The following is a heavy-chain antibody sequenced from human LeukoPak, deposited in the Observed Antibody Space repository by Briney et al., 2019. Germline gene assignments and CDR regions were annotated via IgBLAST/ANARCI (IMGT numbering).Heavy chain of an antibody. D-gene: IGHD6-13*01. V-gene: IGHV3-7*03. CDR3: VRDNPRQQGFAY. J-gene: IGHJ4*02. Sequence: GGSLRLSCAASGFTFDTHWFYWVRQAPGKGLEWVACINHHGSETYYVDSVKGRFTISRDNAKNSLYLQMNSLRAEDTAVYYCVRDNPRQQGFAYWGQGTLVTVSS. CDR1: GFTFDTHW. CDR2: INHHGSET.